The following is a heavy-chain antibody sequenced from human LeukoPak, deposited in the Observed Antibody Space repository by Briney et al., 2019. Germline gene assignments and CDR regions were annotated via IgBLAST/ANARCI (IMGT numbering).Heavy chain of an antibody. CDR3: ARAQGYSYAPRGDYFDY. Sequence: GGSLRLSCAASGFTFSSYSMNWVRQAPGKGLEWVSYISSSSSTIYYADSVKGRFTISRDNAKNSLYLQMNSLRAEDTAVYYCARAQGYSYAPRGDYFDYWGQGTLVTVSS. V-gene: IGHV3-48*04. CDR2: ISSSSSTI. CDR1: GFTFSSYS. J-gene: IGHJ4*02. D-gene: IGHD5-18*01.